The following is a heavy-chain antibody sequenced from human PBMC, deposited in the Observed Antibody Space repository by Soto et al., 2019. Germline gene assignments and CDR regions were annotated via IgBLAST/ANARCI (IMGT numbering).Heavy chain of an antibody. CDR1: GFTFSSYD. CDR3: ARALYCGGDCYSLHYYYYYGMDV. Sequence: EVQLVESGGGLVQPGGSLRLSCAASGFTFSSYDMHWVRQATGKGLEWVSAIGTAGDTYYPGSVKGRFTISRENAKNSLYLQMNILRAEDTAVYYCARALYCGGDCYSLHYYYYYGMDVWGQGTTVTVSS. J-gene: IGHJ6*02. CDR2: IGTAGDT. D-gene: IGHD2-21*02. V-gene: IGHV3-13*01.